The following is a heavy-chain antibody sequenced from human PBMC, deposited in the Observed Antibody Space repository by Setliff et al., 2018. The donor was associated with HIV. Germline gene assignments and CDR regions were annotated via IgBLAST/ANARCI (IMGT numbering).Heavy chain of an antibody. CDR1: GGSISSGTYY. CDR2: IYYSGST. CDR3: ARAAWDYYDTTLLGGSFDP. Sequence: LSLTCSVSGGSISSGTYYWSWIRQLPGKGLEWIGYIYYSGSTYYNPSLKSRVTISLDTSKNHYSLNLTSVTAADTAVYYCARAAWDYYDTTLLGGSFDPWGQGTLVTVSS. J-gene: IGHJ5*02. D-gene: IGHD3-22*01. V-gene: IGHV4-31*03.